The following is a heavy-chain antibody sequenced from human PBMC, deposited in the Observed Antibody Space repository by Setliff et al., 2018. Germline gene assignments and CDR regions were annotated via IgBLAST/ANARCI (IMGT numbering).Heavy chain of an antibody. CDR2: AYAGGGT. D-gene: IGHD3-16*01. V-gene: IGHV4-39*07. J-gene: IGHJ4*02. Sequence: PSETLSLTCTFSGGSTGVSEYYWGWVRQSPGKGLEWIGSAYAGGGTYYNPSLQSRITISVDTSQNHFSLSLTSMTAADTAVYHCAAGIKLGIFDSWGRGVLVTVSS. CDR3: AAGIKLGIFDS. CDR1: GGSTGVSEYY.